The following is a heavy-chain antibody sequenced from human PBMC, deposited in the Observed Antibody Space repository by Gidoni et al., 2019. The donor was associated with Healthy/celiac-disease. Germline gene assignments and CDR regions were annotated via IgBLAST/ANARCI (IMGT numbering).Heavy chain of an antibody. CDR3: ASPLVPFYYGSGSYYKDYYYGMDV. J-gene: IGHJ6*02. CDR1: GFPFRSYA. CDR2: ISGSGGST. Sequence: EVQLLESGGGLVQPGGSLRLSCADSGFPFRSYAMSWVRQDPGQGLAWVAAISGSGGSTYYADSLKGRFTISRDNSTNTLYLQMNSLRAEDTAVYYCASPLVPFYYGSGSYYKDYYYGMDVWGQGTTVTVSS. V-gene: IGHV3-23*01. D-gene: IGHD3-10*01.